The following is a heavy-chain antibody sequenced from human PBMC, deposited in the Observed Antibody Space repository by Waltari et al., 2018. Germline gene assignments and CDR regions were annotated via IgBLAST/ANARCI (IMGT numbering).Heavy chain of an antibody. CDR3: ARAVAGTTGYYYYGMDV. CDR2: RKPNSGNT. D-gene: IGHD1-1*01. Sequence: QVQLVQSGAEVKKPGASVKVSCKASGYTFTRYDINWVRQATGQGLEWMGGRKPNSGNTGYAQKFQGRGTMTRKTSISTAYMELSSLRSEDTAVYYCARAVAGTTGYYYYGMDVWGQGTTVTVSS. J-gene: IGHJ6*02. V-gene: IGHV1-8*01. CDR1: GYTFTRYD.